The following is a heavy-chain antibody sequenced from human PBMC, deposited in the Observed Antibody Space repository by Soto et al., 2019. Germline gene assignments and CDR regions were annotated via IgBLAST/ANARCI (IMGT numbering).Heavy chain of an antibody. V-gene: IGHV3-21*01. CDR2: ISSSSSYI. Sequence: EVQLVESGGGLVKPGGSLRLSCAASGFTFSSYSMNWVRQAPGKGLEWVSSISSSSSYIYYADSVKGRFTISRDNAKNSLYLQMNSLRAEDTAVYYCARDRAPAQWIQPLEPRSSTNYYYYGMDVWGQGTTVTVSS. J-gene: IGHJ6*02. CDR3: ARDRAPAQWIQPLEPRSSTNYYYYGMDV. CDR1: GFTFSSYS. D-gene: IGHD2-2*01.